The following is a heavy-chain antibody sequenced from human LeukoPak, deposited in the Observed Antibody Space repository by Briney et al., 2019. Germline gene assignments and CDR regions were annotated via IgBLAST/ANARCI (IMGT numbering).Heavy chain of an antibody. D-gene: IGHD3-3*01. V-gene: IGHV3-43*02. CDR1: GFTFDDFT. CDR3: AKGHFGAGHY. CDR2: ITGDGGTT. Sequence: PGGSLRLSCAASGFTFDDFTMHWFRQPPGRGLQWVPLITGDGGTTSYADSVKGRFTISRDNSKNSLYLHMNSLRNEDTALYYCAKGHFGAGHYWGQGTLVTVSS. J-gene: IGHJ4*02.